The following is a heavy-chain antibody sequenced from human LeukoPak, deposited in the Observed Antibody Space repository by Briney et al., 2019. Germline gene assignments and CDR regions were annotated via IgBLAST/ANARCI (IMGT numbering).Heavy chain of an antibody. J-gene: IGHJ4*02. V-gene: IGHV3-53*01. D-gene: IGHD3-22*01. Sequence: GGSLRLSCVVSGFNVRTTYMSWVRQAPGKGPEWVSVVYTGGGTDHADSVKGRFTISRDNSKNTLSLQMNSLRVEDTAVYYCARGSLFYDSSGYYSYFGYWGQGTLVTASS. CDR2: VYTGGGT. CDR1: GFNVRTTY. CDR3: ARGSLFYDSSGYYSYFGY.